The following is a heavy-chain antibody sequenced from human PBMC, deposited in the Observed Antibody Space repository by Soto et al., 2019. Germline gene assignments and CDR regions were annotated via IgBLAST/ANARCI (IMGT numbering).Heavy chain of an antibody. CDR3: ARAVRGSYYDY. CDR1: GGSISSGDYY. CDR2: IYYGERT. J-gene: IGHJ4*02. V-gene: IGHV4-30-4*01. Sequence: QVQLQESGPGLVKPSQTLSLTCTVSGGSISSGDYYWRWIRQPPGKGLEWLGYIYYGERTYYSPSLKSRVTISGDTSKNQFSLKLSSVTAADTAVYYCARAVRGSYYDYWGQGTLVTVPS. D-gene: IGHD1-26*01.